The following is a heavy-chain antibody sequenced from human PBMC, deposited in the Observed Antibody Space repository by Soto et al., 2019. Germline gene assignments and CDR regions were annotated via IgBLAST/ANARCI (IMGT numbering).Heavy chain of an antibody. Sequence: PGGSLRLSCAASGFTFSSYGMHWVRQAPGKGLEWVAVIWYDGSNKYYADSVKGRFTISRDNSKNTLYLQMNSLRAEDTAVYYCARDPSHDYGDYYLDYWGQGTLVTVSS. CDR2: IWYDGSNK. V-gene: IGHV3-33*01. CDR1: GFTFSSYG. CDR3: ARDPSHDYGDYYLDY. D-gene: IGHD4-17*01. J-gene: IGHJ4*02.